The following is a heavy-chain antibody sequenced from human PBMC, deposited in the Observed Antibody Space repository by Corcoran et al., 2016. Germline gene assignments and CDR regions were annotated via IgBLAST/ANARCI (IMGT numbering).Heavy chain of an antibody. CDR3: AISIRGSSGWYGGWFDP. V-gene: IGHV6-1*01. D-gene: IGHD6-19*01. CDR1: GDSVSSNSAA. J-gene: IGHJ5*02. Sequence: QVQLQQSGPGRVKPSQTLSLTCAISGDSVSSNSAAWNWIRQSPSRGLEWLGRTYYRSKWYNDYAVSVKSRITINPDTSKNQFSLQLNSVTPEDTAVYYCAISIRGSSGWYGGWFDPWGQGTLVTVSS. CDR2: TYYRSKWYN.